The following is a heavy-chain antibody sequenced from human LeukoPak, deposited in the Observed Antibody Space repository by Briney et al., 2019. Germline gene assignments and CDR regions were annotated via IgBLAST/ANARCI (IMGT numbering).Heavy chain of an antibody. CDR2: IYNTGDT. J-gene: IGHJ4*02. CDR3: ARVDTTLSHKLDY. D-gene: IGHD1-1*01. V-gene: IGHV3-53*04. CDR1: GFTVSSNC. Sequence: GVSLRLSCAASGFTVSSNCMIWVRQPPGKGLEWVSVIYNTGDTYHADSVKGRFTISRHNSKNTVYLQMNNLRAEDTAMYYCARVDTTLSHKLDYWGQGTLVTVSS.